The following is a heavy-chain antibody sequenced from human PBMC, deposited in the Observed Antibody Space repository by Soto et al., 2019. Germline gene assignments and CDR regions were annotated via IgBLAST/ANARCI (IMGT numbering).Heavy chain of an antibody. CDR3: ARDLRVCTDGECVGSYYYYAMDV. J-gene: IGHJ6*02. CDR2: IFYSGTT. Sequence: SETLSLTCTVSGGSISSGGAYWSWFRQHPGQGLEWIGNIFYSGTTYYNPSLKSRVTISVDTSKIQFSLSMISVTAADTAVYYCARDLRVCTDGECVGSYYYYAMDVWGQGTTVTVSS. V-gene: IGHV4-31*03. CDR1: GGSISSGGAY. D-gene: IGHD2-8*01.